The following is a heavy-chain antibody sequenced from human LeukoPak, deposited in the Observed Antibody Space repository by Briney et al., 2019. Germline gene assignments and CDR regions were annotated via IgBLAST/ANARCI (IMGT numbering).Heavy chain of an antibody. CDR3: ARGVGAFDY. Sequence: PSETLSLTCTVSGGSISTYYWNWIRQPPGKGLEWIGYIYYSKSTFYNPSLKGRVTISGDTSKNQFSLRLSPVTAEDTAVYYCARGVGAFDYWGQGTLVTVSS. J-gene: IGHJ4*02. V-gene: IGHV4-59*08. D-gene: IGHD1-26*01. CDR2: IYYSKST. CDR1: GGSISTYY.